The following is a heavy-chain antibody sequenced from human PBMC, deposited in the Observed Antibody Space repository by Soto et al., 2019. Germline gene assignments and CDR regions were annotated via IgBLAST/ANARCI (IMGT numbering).Heavy chain of an antibody. D-gene: IGHD3-9*01. V-gene: IGHV3-48*03. CDR3: TADILTGLGSRNYFGY. J-gene: IGHJ4*02. CDR2: TSSSGDTS. CDR1: GFIFNSFD. Sequence: GGSLRLSCVASGFIFNSFDVNWVRQAPGKGLEWVSYTSSSGDTSHYADSVKGRFTVSRDNAQNSLYLQMNSLRGEDTATYYCTADILTGLGSRNYFGYWGQGTLVTVSS.